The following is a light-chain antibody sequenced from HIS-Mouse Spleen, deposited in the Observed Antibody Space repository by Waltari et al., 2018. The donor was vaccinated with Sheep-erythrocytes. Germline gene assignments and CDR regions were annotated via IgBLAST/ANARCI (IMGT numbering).Light chain of an antibody. J-gene: IGKJ2*01. Sequence: DIVMTQSPLYLPVTPGEPASTSCRPSQSLLHSNGYNYLDWYLQKPGQSPQLLIYLGSNRASGVPDRFSGSGSGTDFTLKISRVEAEDVGVYYCMQALQTPYTFGQGTKLEIK. CDR3: MQALQTPYT. V-gene: IGKV2-28*01. CDR1: QSLLHSNGYNY. CDR2: LGS.